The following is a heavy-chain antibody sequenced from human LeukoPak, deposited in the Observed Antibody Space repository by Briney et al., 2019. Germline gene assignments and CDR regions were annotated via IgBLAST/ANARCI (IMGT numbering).Heavy chain of an antibody. CDR2: FDPEDGET. CDR3: ATVPRAIFGHYMDV. CDR1: GYTLTELS. Sequence: ASVKVSCKVSGYTLTELSMHWVRQAPGKGVEWMGGFDPEDGETIYAQKFQGRVTMTEDTSTDTAYMELSSLRSEDTAVYYCATVPRAIFGHYMDVWGKGTTVTVSS. J-gene: IGHJ6*03. V-gene: IGHV1-24*01. D-gene: IGHD3-3*01.